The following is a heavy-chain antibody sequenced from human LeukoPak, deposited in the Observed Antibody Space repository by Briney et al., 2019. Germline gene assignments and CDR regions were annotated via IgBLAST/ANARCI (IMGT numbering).Heavy chain of an antibody. CDR1: GYTFTSYY. Sequence: ASVKVSCKASGYTFTSYYMHWVRQAPGQGLEWMGIINPSGGSTSYAQKFQGRVTMTRDMSTSTVYMELSRLRSDDTAVYYCASLSPLLDAFDIWGQGTMVTVSS. CDR3: ASLSPLLDAFDI. CDR2: INPSGGST. J-gene: IGHJ3*02. V-gene: IGHV1-46*03.